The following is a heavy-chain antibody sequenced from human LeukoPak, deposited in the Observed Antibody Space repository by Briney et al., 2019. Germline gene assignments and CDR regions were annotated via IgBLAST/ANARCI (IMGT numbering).Heavy chain of an antibody. CDR1: GGSFSGYY. Sequence: PSETLSLTCAVYGGSFSGYYWSWIRQPPGKGLEWIGEINHSGSTNYNPSLKSRVTISVDTSKNQFSLKLSSVTAADTAVYYCASGSRYCSSTSCYLYYFDYWGQGTLVTVSS. CDR3: ASGSRYCSSTSCYLYYFDY. CDR2: INHSGST. V-gene: IGHV4-34*01. J-gene: IGHJ4*02. D-gene: IGHD2-2*01.